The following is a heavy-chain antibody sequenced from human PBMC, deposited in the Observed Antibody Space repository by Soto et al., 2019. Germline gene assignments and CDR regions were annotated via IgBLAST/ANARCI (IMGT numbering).Heavy chain of an antibody. Sequence: ASVKVSCKASGYTFTSYGISWVRQAPGQGLEWMGWISAYNGNTNYAQKLQGRVTMTTDTSTSTAYMELRSLRSDDTAVYYCARGAGLSITFFGERGGEYSFNSWAQETLFTFSS. J-gene: IGHJ4*02. CDR2: ISAYNGNT. V-gene: IGHV1-18*01. CDR1: GYTFTSYG. D-gene: IGHD3-3*01. CDR3: ARGAGLSITFFGERGGEYSFNS.